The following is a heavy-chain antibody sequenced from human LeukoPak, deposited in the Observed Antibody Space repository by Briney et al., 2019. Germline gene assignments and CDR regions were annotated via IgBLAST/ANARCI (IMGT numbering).Heavy chain of an antibody. CDR2: ISGSGGST. J-gene: IGHJ4*02. V-gene: IGHV3-23*01. Sequence: GGSLRLSCAASGFTFSSYAMSWVRQAPGKGLEWVAGISGSGGSTYYADSVKGRFTISRDNSKNMLYLQMNSLRAEDTAVYYCAKARGHIVVVTSDYWGQGTLVTVSS. D-gene: IGHD2-21*02. CDR1: GFTFSSYA. CDR3: AKARGHIVVVTSDY.